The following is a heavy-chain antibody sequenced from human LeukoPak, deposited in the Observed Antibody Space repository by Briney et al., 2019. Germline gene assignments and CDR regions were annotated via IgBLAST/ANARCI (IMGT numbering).Heavy chain of an antibody. D-gene: IGHD7-27*01. CDR3: ARDPNWFDY. CDR1: GFTFSTHS. V-gene: IGHV3-21*01. Sequence: GSLRLSCAASGFTFSTHSMNWVRQAPGKGLEWVSSMDSSSGYIYYADSVKGRFTMSRDNAKNSLYLQMNSLTVEDTAVYYCARDPNWFDYWGQGTLVTVSS. CDR2: MDSSSGYI. J-gene: IGHJ4*02.